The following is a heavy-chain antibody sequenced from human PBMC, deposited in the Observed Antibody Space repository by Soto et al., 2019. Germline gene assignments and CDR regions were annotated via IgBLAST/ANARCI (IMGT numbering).Heavy chain of an antibody. CDR2: ILPIVGTA. CDR1: GGTFSSYA. Sequence: QVQLVQSGAEVKKPGSSVKVSCKASGGTFSSYAISWVRQAPGQGLEWMGGILPIVGTANYEQKFQGRVTITEDKYTSTAYMGLSSLRSEDTAVYYCASGGSGSPFDYWGQGAVGTVAS. J-gene: IGHJ4*02. V-gene: IGHV1-69*06. CDR3: ASGGSGSPFDY. D-gene: IGHD1-26*01.